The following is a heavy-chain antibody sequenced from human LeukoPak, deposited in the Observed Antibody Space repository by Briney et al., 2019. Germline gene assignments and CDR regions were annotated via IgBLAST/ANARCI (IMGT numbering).Heavy chain of an antibody. CDR1: GDSVSSYY. V-gene: IGHV4-59*02. D-gene: IGHD3-16*01. J-gene: IGHJ6*04. CDR3: ARDTAGEGLDA. CDR2: IYYSGST. Sequence: PSETLSLTCTVSGDSVSSYYWTWIRQPPGKGLEWIGYIYYSGSTNYNPSLKSRVTISIDTSKNQFSLKLSSVTAADTAVYYCARDTAGEGLDAWGKGTTVTVSS.